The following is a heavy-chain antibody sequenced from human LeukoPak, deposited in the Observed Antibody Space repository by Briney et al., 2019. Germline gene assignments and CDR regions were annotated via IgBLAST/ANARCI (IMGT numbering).Heavy chain of an antibody. J-gene: IGHJ4*02. CDR2: IWYDGSDK. V-gene: IGHV3-33*01. D-gene: IGHD3-16*01. CDR3: ARPVVLGAYLRGAYYFDS. CDR1: GFTFSNYG. Sequence: TGGSLRLSCAASGFTFSNYGMHWVRQAPGKGLEGVAVIWYDGSDKYHADSVKGRFTISRDNSKNTLYLQMNSLRVEDTAVYYCARPVVLGAYLRGAYYFDSWGQGTLVTVSS.